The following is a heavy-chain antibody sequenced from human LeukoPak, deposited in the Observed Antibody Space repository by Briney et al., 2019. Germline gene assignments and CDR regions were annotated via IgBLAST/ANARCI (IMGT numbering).Heavy chain of an antibody. Sequence: GGSLRLSCAASGFTFGNYAMSWVRQAPGKGLEWVSGISGSGGSTEYADSVKGRFTISSDTSKNTLYLRMNSLRDEDTAVYYRAKSDCSVISCYVLDYWGQGTLVTVSS. D-gene: IGHD2-15*01. CDR3: AKSDCSVISCYVLDY. CDR1: GFTFGNYA. J-gene: IGHJ4*02. V-gene: IGHV3-23*01. CDR2: ISGSGGST.